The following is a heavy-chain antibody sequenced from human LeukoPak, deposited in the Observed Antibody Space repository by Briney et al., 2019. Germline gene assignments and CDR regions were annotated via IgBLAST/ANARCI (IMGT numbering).Heavy chain of an antibody. CDR3: ARHFPYYYDSSGYYDAFDI. CDR1: GYSFTTYW. Sequence: GESLRISCKGSGYSFTTYWISWVRQMPGKGLEWMGTIDPSDSYTNYSPSFQGHVTISADKSISTAYLQWSSLKASDTAMYYCARHFPYYYDSSGYYDAFDIWGQGTMVTVSS. J-gene: IGHJ3*02. D-gene: IGHD3-22*01. CDR2: IDPSDSYT. V-gene: IGHV5-10-1*01.